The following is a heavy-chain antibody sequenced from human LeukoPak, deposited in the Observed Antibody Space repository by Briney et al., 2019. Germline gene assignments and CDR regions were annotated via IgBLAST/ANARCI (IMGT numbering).Heavy chain of an antibody. Sequence: PGGSLRLSCAASGFTFSSYAMSWVRQAPGKGLEWVSTIGHTETFYADSVTGRSTISRDDSKNTVYLHMHSLRVEDTAVYYCAKDWIQFNRVFDCFDSWGQGTLVTVSS. D-gene: IGHD2-21*01. CDR3: AKDWIQFNRVFDCFDS. CDR2: IGHTET. J-gene: IGHJ4*02. CDR1: GFTFSSYA. V-gene: IGHV3-23*01.